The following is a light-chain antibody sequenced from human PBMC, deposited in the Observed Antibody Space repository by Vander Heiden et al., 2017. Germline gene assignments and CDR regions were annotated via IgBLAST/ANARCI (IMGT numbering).Light chain of an antibody. J-gene: IGLJ3*02. Sequence: SSELTQPPSASVSPGQTASIPCSGDELEDKYVSWYQQRPGQSPALVIFHDNSRPSGIPDRFSGSNSGNTATLTITGTQAMDEADYYCQVWDSRTWVFGGGTKLTVL. V-gene: IGLV3-1*01. CDR2: HDN. CDR3: QVWDSRTWV. CDR1: ELEDKY.